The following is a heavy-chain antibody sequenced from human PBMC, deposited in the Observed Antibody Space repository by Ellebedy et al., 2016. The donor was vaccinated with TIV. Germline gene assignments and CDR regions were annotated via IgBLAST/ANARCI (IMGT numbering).Heavy chain of an antibody. CDR2: TGSSAYST. D-gene: IGHD2-8*02. CDR1: GFNFGGHA. CDR3: AKDLRYSAGWGGALDI. Sequence: PGGSLRLSCAAAGFNFGGHAMKWVRQAPGKGLEWVSSTGSSAYSTHYADSVKGRFTISRDKSRNTLYLQMNSVRGEDTAVYVCAKDLRYSAGWGGALDIWGHGAMVTVSS. V-gene: IGHV3-23*01. J-gene: IGHJ3*02.